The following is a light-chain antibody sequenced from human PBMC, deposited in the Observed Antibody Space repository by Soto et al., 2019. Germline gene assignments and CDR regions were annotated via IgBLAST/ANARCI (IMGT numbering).Light chain of an antibody. CDR2: EVS. V-gene: IGLV2-14*01. Sequence: SALTQPASVSGSPGQSITISCTGTSSDVGGYNYVSWYQQHPGKAPKLMIYEVSNRPSRVSNRFSGSKPGNTASLTISGLQAEDEADYYCSSYTRSSTSYVFGTGTKVTVL. CDR1: SSDVGGYNY. J-gene: IGLJ1*01. CDR3: SSYTRSSTSYV.